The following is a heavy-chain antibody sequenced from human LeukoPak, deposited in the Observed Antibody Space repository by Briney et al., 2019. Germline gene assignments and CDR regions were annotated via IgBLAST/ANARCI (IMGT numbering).Heavy chain of an antibody. CDR2: ISSNGGST. V-gene: IGHV3-64*04. D-gene: IGHD6-13*01. CDR1: GFTFSSYA. J-gene: IGHJ6*02. CDR3: ARGAAAGTYYYYYGMDV. Sequence: GGSLRLSCSASGFTFSSYAMHWVRQAPGKGLEYVSAISSNGGSTYYADSVKGRFTISRDNSKNTLYLQMNSLRAEDTAVYYCARGAAAGTYYYYYGMDVWGQGTTVTVSS.